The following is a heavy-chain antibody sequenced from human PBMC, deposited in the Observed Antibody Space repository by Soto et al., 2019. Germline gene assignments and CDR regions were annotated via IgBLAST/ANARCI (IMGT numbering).Heavy chain of an antibody. Sequence: QVQLVQSGAEVKKPGSSVKVSCKASGGTFSTYTVIWVRQAPGQGLEWMGRIIPMLDITNTAQSFQGRVTITADKSTSTAYLELSTLRSDDTAIYFCTLGSWSAENLDIWGRGTMVTVSS. CDR3: TLGSWSAENLDI. J-gene: IGHJ3*02. V-gene: IGHV1-69*02. CDR1: GGTFSTYT. CDR2: IIPMLDIT. D-gene: IGHD6-13*01.